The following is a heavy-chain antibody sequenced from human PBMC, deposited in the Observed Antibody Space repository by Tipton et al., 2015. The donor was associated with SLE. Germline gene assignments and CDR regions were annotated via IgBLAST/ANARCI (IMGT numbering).Heavy chain of an antibody. V-gene: IGHV4-34*01. CDR1: GGSFSGYY. CDR2: INHSGST. CDR3: ARYGDAFDI. Sequence: TLSLTCAVYGGSFSGYYWSWIRQPPGKGLEWIGEINHSGSTNYNPSLKSRVTISVDTSKNQFSLKLSSVTAADTAVYYCARYGDAFDIWGQGTMVTVSS. J-gene: IGHJ3*02. D-gene: IGHD4-17*01.